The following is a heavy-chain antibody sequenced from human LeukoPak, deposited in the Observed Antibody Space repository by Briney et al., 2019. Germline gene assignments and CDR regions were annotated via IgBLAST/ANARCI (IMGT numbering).Heavy chain of an antibody. D-gene: IGHD6-6*01. V-gene: IGHV2-5*02. CDR2: IYWDDDK. Sequence: SGPTLVKPTQTLTLTCTFSGFSLNTNGVSVGWIRQPPGKALEWLALIYWDDDKRYTPSLKSRLTVTKDTSKNEVVLTVTNMDPVDTATYYCAHRREDTGSRFFDYWGQGTLVTVSS. J-gene: IGHJ4*02. CDR1: GFSLNTNGVS. CDR3: AHRREDTGSRFFDY.